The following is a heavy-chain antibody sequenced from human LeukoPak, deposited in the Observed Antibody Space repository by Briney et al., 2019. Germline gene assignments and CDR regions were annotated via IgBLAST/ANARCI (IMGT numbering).Heavy chain of an antibody. CDR1: GFTFSSYA. V-gene: IGHV3-30-3*01. CDR2: ISYDGSNK. Sequence: GGSLRLSCAASGFTFSSYAMHWVRQAPGKGLEWVAVISYDGSNKYYADSVKGRFTISRDNSKNTLYLQTNSLRAEDTAVYYCARRGWGYYDSSGYYLNYYFDYWGQGTLVTVSS. D-gene: IGHD3-22*01. J-gene: IGHJ4*02. CDR3: ARRGWGYYDSSGYYLNYYFDY.